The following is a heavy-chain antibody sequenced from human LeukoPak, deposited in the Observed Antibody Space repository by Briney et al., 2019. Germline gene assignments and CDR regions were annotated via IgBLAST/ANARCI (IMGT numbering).Heavy chain of an antibody. J-gene: IGHJ4*02. CDR3: AKGKNTGSYLSHVDY. V-gene: IGHV3-20*04. CDR2: INWNGGST. D-gene: IGHD3-10*01. Sequence: GGSLRLSCAASGFTFDDYGMSWVRQAPGKGLEWVSGINWNGGSTGYADSVKGRFTISRDNSKNSLYLQMNSLRTEDTALYYCAKGKNTGSYLSHVDYWGQGTLVTVSS. CDR1: GFTFDDYG.